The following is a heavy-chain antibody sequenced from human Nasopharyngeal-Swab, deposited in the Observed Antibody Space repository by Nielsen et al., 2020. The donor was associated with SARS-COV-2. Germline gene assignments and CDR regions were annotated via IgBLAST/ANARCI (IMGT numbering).Heavy chain of an antibody. CDR3: ARDQWSSYYDRYAVGYYYYGMDV. J-gene: IGHJ6*02. CDR2: ISGSDHTT. D-gene: IGHD3-22*01. Sequence: GESLKISCAASGFTFRSYAISWVRQAPGKGLEWVSVISGSDHTTYYADSVKGRFTISRDNAKNSLYLQMNSLRAEDTAVYYCARDQWSSYYDRYAVGYYYYGMDVWGQGTTVTVSS. CDR1: GFTFRSYA. V-gene: IGHV3-23*01.